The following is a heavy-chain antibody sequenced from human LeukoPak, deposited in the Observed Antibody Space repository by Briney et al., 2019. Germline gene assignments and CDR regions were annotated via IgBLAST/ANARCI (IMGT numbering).Heavy chain of an antibody. D-gene: IGHD1-26*01. CDR3: VREDGSSYYFNY. Sequence: GGSLRLSCAASGFTFSSYSMNWVRQAPGKGLEWISYISSSSSTKYYADSVKGRFTISRDNAKNSLYLQMNSLRAEDTAVYYCVREDGSSYYFNYWGQGSLVTVSS. J-gene: IGHJ4*02. CDR2: ISSSSSTK. V-gene: IGHV3-48*04. CDR1: GFTFSSYS.